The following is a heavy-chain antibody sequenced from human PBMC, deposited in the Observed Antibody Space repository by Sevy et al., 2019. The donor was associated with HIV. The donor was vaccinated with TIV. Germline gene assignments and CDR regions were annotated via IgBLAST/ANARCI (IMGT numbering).Heavy chain of an antibody. D-gene: IGHD2-8*01. V-gene: IGHV3-23*01. CDR2: LSFGCGEI. CDR3: AREGCTKPHDY. Sequence: GGSLRLSCAASGFTFSKYSMSWVRQPPGKGLEWVSTLSFGCGEINYADSAKGRFTISRDNSKSSVYLQMNNLRPEDMAVYYCAREGCTKPHDYWGQGTLVTVSS. J-gene: IGHJ4*02. CDR1: GFTFSKYS.